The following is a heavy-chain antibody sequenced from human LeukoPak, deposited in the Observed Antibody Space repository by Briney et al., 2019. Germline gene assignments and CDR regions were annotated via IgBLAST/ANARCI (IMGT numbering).Heavy chain of an antibody. D-gene: IGHD4-23*01. J-gene: IGHJ6*02. CDR3: ASLYGGNLYSGLDV. V-gene: IGHV3-53*01. CDR1: GFTVSSNY. CDR2: IYTDGGT. Sequence: HPGGSLRLSCAASGFTVSSNYMTWVRQAPGKGLEWVSLIYTDGGTYYADSVKGRFTISRDNGKNSLYLQMDDLRAEDTAVYYCASLYGGNLYSGLDVWGQGTTVTVSS.